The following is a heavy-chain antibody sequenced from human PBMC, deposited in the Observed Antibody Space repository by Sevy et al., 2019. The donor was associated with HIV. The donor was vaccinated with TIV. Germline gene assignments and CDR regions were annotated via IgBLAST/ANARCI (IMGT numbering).Heavy chain of an antibody. CDR1: GFTFSDYA. CDR3: ARKQFVLPFDY. V-gene: IGHV3-30*04. J-gene: IGHJ4*02. D-gene: IGHD6-6*01. Sequence: GGSLRLSCAASGFTFSDYAIHWVRQAPGKGLEWLAVISYHGRNQFYADSVRGRFTISRDDSKNTVYVQMNSLRPDDTAVYYCARKQFVLPFDYWGQGTLVTVSS. CDR2: ISYHGRNQ.